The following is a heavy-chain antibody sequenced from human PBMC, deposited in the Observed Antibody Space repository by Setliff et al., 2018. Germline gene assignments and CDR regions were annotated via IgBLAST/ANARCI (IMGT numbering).Heavy chain of an antibody. V-gene: IGHV4-34*01. D-gene: IGHD3-22*01. CDR2: RGPNGST. Sequence: SETLSLTCAVSGGSFSYYYWSWVRQSPGRGLEWIGRRGPNGSTNYNPSLGSRATISFDSSKIELSLKLASATAADTAVYYCTSVLSSVSDAFDVWGQGTVVTVSS. J-gene: IGHJ3*01. CDR1: GGSFSYYY. CDR3: TSVLSSVSDAFDV.